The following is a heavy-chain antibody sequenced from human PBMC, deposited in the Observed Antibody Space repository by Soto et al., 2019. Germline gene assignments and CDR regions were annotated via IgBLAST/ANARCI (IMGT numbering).Heavy chain of an antibody. Sequence: QVHLQESGPGVVKPSETLSLTCSVSGDSISSGDHYWSWARQPPGKALEWIGYVEHIEHTYFNPSLRGRVLISVDTSKNHFSLRLSSVTAADTALYYCAREVGACFGADCYRWFDSWGQGTLVTVSS. CDR1: GDSISSGDHY. D-gene: IGHD2-21*02. J-gene: IGHJ5*01. V-gene: IGHV4-30-4*01. CDR2: VEHIEHT. CDR3: AREVGACFGADCYRWFDS.